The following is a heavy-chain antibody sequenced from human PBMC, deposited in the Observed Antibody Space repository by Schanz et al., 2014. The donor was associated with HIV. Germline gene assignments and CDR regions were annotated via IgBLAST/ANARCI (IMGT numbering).Heavy chain of an antibody. D-gene: IGHD6-6*01. J-gene: IGHJ5*02. CDR1: GFTFSSYN. Sequence: EVQLVESGGGLVKPGGSLRLSCAASGFTFSSYNMNWVRQAPGKGLEWVSSISSSSSYIYYADSVKGRFTISRDNAKNALYLQIISLTAEDTAMYYCARDRVSGSSSSSWFDPWGQGTLVTVSS. CDR2: ISSSSSYI. V-gene: IGHV3-21*04. CDR3: ARDRVSGSSSSSWFDP.